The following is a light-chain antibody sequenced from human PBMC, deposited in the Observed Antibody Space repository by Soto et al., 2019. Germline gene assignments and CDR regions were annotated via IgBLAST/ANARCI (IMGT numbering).Light chain of an antibody. CDR1: QSITSY. V-gene: IGKV1-39*01. CDR3: QQYKSFSLT. Sequence: DIQMIQSPSSLSASVGDRATITCRTSQSITSYLNWYQQKPGKAPKLLIYAASSLQSGVPSRFSGSGSGTDFTRTSSSLQAEDFATYYCQQYKSFSLTFGGGTKVDIK. CDR2: AAS. J-gene: IGKJ4*01.